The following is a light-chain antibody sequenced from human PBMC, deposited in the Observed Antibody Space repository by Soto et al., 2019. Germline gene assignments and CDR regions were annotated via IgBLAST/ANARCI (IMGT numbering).Light chain of an antibody. J-gene: IGKJ4*01. V-gene: IGKV3-15*01. CDR2: GAS. Sequence: EIVMTQSPATLSVSPGERATLSCRASQSVNSNLAWYQQKPGQAPRHLIYGASTRATGLPARFSGSGSGTEFTLTISSLQSEDFAIYYCQQYNNWPLTFGGGTKVDIK. CDR1: QSVNSN. CDR3: QQYNNWPLT.